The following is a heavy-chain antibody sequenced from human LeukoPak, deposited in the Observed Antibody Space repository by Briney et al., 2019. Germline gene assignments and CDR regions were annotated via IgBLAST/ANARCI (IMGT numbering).Heavy chain of an antibody. CDR2: ISGDGEST. J-gene: IGHJ4*02. V-gene: IGHV3-43*02. CDR1: GFTFDDYG. CDR3: AKDISPRLIADRTFDY. D-gene: IGHD6-13*01. Sequence: GGSLRLSCAASGFTFDDYGMHWVRQAPGKGLEWGFIISGDGESTHYADTVKGGFTISRDNHKHYLYLQMNSLRTEDTALYYCAKDISPRLIADRTFDYWGQGTLVTVSS.